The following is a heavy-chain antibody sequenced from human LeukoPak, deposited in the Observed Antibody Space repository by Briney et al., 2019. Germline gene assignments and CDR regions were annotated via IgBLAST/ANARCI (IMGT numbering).Heavy chain of an antibody. D-gene: IGHD5-18*01. CDR2: ISSSSSTI. CDR3: ARDGDTAMPTPY. CDR1: GFTFSSYA. Sequence: PGGSLRLSCAASGFTFSSYALNWVRQAPGKGLEWVSYISSSSSTIYYADSVKGRFTISRDNAKNSLYLQMNGLRDEDTAVYYCARDGDTAMPTPYWGQGTLVTVSS. J-gene: IGHJ4*02. V-gene: IGHV3-48*02.